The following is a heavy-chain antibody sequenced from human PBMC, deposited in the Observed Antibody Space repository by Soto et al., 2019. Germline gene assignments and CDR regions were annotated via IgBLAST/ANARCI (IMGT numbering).Heavy chain of an antibody. D-gene: IGHD2-21*02. CDR2: IFSGDNT. CDR1: GFTVSGNY. Sequence: EVQLVESGGGLIQPGGSLRLSCAASGFTVSGNYITWVRQAPGKGLEWGSVIFSGDNTYYSDSVKGRFTISRDNSKYTVYLQMNRLRGDDTAVYFCATGLTLPVRPSFDTWGQGTLLTVSS. CDR3: ATGLTLPVRPSFDT. J-gene: IGHJ5*02. V-gene: IGHV3-53*01.